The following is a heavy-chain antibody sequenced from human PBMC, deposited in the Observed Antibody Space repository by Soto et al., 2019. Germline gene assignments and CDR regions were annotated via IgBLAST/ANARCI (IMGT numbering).Heavy chain of an antibody. CDR1: GFTFSSYA. V-gene: IGHV3-23*01. CDR3: AKDGSGSYSPYYFDY. J-gene: IGHJ4*02. D-gene: IGHD3-10*01. Sequence: PGGSLRLSCAASGFTFSSYAMSWVRQATGKGLEWVSAISGSGGSTYYADCVKGRFTISRDNSKNTLYLQMNSLRAEDTAVYYCAKDGSGSYSPYYFDYWGQGTLVTVSS. CDR2: ISGSGGST.